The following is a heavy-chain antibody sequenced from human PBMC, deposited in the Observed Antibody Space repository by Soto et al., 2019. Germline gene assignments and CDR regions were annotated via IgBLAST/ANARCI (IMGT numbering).Heavy chain of an antibody. D-gene: IGHD5-18*01. J-gene: IGHJ4*02. CDR3: ARGYGRNFDY. CDR2: IHHSGST. V-gene: IGHV4-30-2*01. CDR1: GGSISSGGYS. Sequence: TSETLSLTCAVSGGSISSGGYSWNWIRQPPGKGLEWIGYIHHSGSTYYNPSLKSRVTISVDTSKNQFSLKLSPVTAADTAVYYCARGYGRNFDYWGQGTLVTVSS.